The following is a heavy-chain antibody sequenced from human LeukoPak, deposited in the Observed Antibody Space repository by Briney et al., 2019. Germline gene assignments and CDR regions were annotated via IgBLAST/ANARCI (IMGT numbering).Heavy chain of an antibody. D-gene: IGHD3-3*02. CDR2: TSSSGNT. V-gene: IGHV4-4*07. J-gene: IGHJ5*02. CDR1: GDSISYFY. Sequence: SETLSLTCSVSGDSISYFYWSWIRQAAGKGLEWIGRTSSSGNTDYNASLKSRVTMSVDTSKNQFSLKLSSVTAADTAVYYCARQKRAHLIGGFDPWGQGTLVTVSS. CDR3: ARQKRAHLIGGFDP.